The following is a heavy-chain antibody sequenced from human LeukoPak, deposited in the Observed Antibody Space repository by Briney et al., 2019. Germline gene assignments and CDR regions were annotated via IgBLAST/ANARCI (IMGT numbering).Heavy chain of an antibody. J-gene: IGHJ5*02. CDR1: GFSFSSYG. V-gene: IGHV3-30*02. CDR2: IRYDGRNE. CDR3: AKEGASGSERFDL. Sequence: GGSLRLSCAASGFSFSSYGMHWVRQAPGRGLEWVAFIRYDGRNERYAESVKGRFTISRDNSKNTVNLQMNSLRVEDTAVYYCAKEGASGSERFDLWGQGTLVTASS. D-gene: IGHD5-12*01.